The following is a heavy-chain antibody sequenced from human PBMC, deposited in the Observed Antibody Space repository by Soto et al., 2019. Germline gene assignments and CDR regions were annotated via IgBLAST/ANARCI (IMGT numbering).Heavy chain of an antibody. CDR2: FCYTGST. Sequence: SETLSLTCTVSGGSISGRCWSWVRQSPGKGLEWIGCFCYTGSTNYNPSLKSRVTISVDRSKTQCSLKLTSVTAADTAVYYCAKSHYDSSGYYIIDHWGQGTLVTVSS. CDR3: AKSHYDSSGYYIIDH. CDR1: GGSISGRC. V-gene: IGHV4-59*01. J-gene: IGHJ5*02. D-gene: IGHD3-22*01.